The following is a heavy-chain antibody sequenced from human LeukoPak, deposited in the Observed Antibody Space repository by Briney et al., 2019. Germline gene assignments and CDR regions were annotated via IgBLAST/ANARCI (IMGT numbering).Heavy chain of an antibody. CDR2: IYYSGST. J-gene: IGHJ6*02. V-gene: IGHV4-59*11. Sequence: SETLSLTCTVSGGSISSHYWSWIRQPPGKGLEWIGYIYYSGSTNYNPSLKSRVTISVDTSKNQFSLKLSSVTAADTAVYYCAGLRHYDNYYYYGMDVWGQGTTVTVSS. D-gene: IGHD3-9*01. CDR3: AGLRHYDNYYYYGMDV. CDR1: GGSISSHY.